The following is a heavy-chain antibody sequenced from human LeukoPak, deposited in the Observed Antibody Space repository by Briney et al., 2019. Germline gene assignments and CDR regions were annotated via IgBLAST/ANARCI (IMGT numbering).Heavy chain of an antibody. Sequence: SETLSLTCTVSGGSISGYYWSWIRQPAGKGLEWIGRIYSSGSTNDNPSLRSRVTMSVDTSKIQFSLRLSSVTAADTAVYYCARGPDTAMVWFWFDPWGQGTLVTVSS. CDR1: GGSISGYY. J-gene: IGHJ5*02. CDR3: ARGPDTAMVWFWFDP. V-gene: IGHV4-4*07. D-gene: IGHD5-18*01. CDR2: IYSSGST.